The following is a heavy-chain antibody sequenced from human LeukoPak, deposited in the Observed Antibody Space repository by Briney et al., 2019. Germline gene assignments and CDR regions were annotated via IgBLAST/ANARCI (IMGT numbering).Heavy chain of an antibody. V-gene: IGHV4-31*03. CDR1: GDSISSGGFL. Sequence: SQTLSLTCTVSGDSISSGGFLWSWIRHHPGKGLERIVHINFSGSTFYNPSLKSRLTISVDTSKNQFSLKLISVTAADTAVYFCARVDVTPGTRYFDYWGQGTLVTVSS. CDR3: ARVDVTPGTRYFDY. CDR2: INFSGST. D-gene: IGHD1-14*01. J-gene: IGHJ4*02.